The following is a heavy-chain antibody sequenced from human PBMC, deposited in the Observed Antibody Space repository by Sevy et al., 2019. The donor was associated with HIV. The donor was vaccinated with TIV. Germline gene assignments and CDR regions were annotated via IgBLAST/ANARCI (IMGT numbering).Heavy chain of an antibody. J-gene: IGHJ6*02. CDR1: GFTFSSYG. D-gene: IGHD2-15*01. Sequence: GGSLRLSCAASGFTFSSYGMHWVRQAPGKGLEWVAVISYDGSNKYYADSVKGRFTISRDNSKNTPYLQMNSLRAEDTAVYYCAKLRIVYPPGPYYYYYGMDVWGQGTTVTVSS. CDR3: AKLRIVYPPGPYYYYYGMDV. CDR2: ISYDGSNK. V-gene: IGHV3-30*18.